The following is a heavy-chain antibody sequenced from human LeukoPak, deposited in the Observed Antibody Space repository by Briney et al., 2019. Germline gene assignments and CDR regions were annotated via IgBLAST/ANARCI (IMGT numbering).Heavy chain of an antibody. J-gene: IGHJ4*02. V-gene: IGHV7-4-1*02. CDR2: INTNTGNP. CDR3: ARVSRSRGEWLFDN. Sequence: ASVKVSCKASGYTFTSYALNWVRQAPGQGLEWMGWINTNTGNPTYAQGFTGRFVFSLDTSVSTAYLQISTLKAEDIAVYYCARVSRSRGEWLFDNWGQGTLVTVSS. D-gene: IGHD3-3*01. CDR1: GYTFTSYA.